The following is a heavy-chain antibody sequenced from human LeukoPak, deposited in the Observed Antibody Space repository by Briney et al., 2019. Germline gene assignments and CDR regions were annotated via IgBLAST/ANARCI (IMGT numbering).Heavy chain of an antibody. CDR3: ARGPYGLNYYFDY. Sequence: PSETLSLTCAVYGGSFSGYHWTWIRQPPGRGLQWIGKINDSGDTHYNPSLESRVTISVDTSKNQFSLSLSSLTAADTALYCCARGPYGLNYYFDYWGQGALVTVSS. V-gene: IGHV4-34*01. CDR2: INDSGDT. D-gene: IGHD3-10*01. CDR1: GGSFSGYH. J-gene: IGHJ4*02.